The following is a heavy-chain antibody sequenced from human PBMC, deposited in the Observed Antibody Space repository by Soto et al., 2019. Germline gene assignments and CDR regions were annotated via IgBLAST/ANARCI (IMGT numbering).Heavy chain of an antibody. D-gene: IGHD3-9*01. J-gene: IGHJ4*02. Sequence: EVQLLESGGGFVQPGESLRLSCAASGFTFSLSAMSWVRQAPGRGLDWVSSLSGGVSTTDYADSVKGRFTISRDNSKNTVHLQMNSLRAEDTAVYYCAKGPEYDILTGCDYWGQGALVTVSS. CDR1: GFTFSLSA. CDR2: LSGGVSTT. V-gene: IGHV3-23*01. CDR3: AKGPEYDILTGCDY.